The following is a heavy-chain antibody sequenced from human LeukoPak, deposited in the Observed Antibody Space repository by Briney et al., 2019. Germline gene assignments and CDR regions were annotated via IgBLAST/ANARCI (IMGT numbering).Heavy chain of an antibody. J-gene: IGHJ3*02. CDR2: IYSIGST. D-gene: IGHD6-19*01. Sequence: PSETLSLTCTVSGGSIISYYWSWFRQPPGKKLEWIGYIYSIGSTNYNPSLESRVIISVDTSKNQVSLKLNSVTAADTAVYFCARGEGSGWYWAFDIWGQRTMVTVS. CDR1: GGSIISYY. CDR3: ARGEGSGWYWAFDI. V-gene: IGHV4-59*01.